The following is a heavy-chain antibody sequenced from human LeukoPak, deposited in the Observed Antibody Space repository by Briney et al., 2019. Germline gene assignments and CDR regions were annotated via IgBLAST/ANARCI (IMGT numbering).Heavy chain of an antibody. Sequence: PSETLSLTCTVSGASISSYFWSWIRQPPGKGLEWIGYIYYGGSTNYNPSLKSRVTVSADSSQNQFSLKLSSVTAADTAVYYCARGQQLVAHLFDYWGQGTLVTVSS. V-gene: IGHV4-59*01. D-gene: IGHD6-6*01. CDR3: ARGQQLVAHLFDY. J-gene: IGHJ4*02. CDR2: IYYGGST. CDR1: GASISSYF.